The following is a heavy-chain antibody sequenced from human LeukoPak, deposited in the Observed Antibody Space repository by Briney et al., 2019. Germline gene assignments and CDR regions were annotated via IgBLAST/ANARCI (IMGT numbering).Heavy chain of an antibody. V-gene: IGHV4-59*08. D-gene: IGHD4-17*01. CDR1: GGSISSYY. CDR2: IYYSGST. Sequence: SETLSLTCTVAGGSISSYYWSWIRQPPGKGLEWIGYIYYSGSTNYNPSLKSRVTISVDTSKNQFSLKLSSVTAADTAVYYCAKVHPGDHGPYFDYWGQGTLVAVSS. J-gene: IGHJ4*02. CDR3: AKVHPGDHGPYFDY.